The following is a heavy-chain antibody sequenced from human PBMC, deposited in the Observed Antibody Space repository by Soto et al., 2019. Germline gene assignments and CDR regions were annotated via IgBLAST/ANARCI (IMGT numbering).Heavy chain of an antibody. CDR1: GGSISSSNW. D-gene: IGHD3-9*01. J-gene: IGHJ3*02. CDR2: IYHSGST. V-gene: IGHV4-4*02. Sequence: SETLSLTCAVSGGSISSSNWWSWVRQPPGKGLEWIGEIYHSGSTNYNPSLKSRVTISVDKSKNQFSLKLSSVTAADTAVYYCAXVYSYDILTRRGDAFDIWGQGTMVTVSS. CDR3: AXVYSYDILTRRGDAFDI.